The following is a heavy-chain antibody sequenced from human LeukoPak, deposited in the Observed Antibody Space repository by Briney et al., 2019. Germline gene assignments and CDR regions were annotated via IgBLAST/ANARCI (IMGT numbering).Heavy chain of an antibody. CDR2: IYYSGST. CDR1: GGSISSYY. Sequence: SETLSLTCTVSGGSISSYYWSWIRQPPGKGLEWIGYIYYSGSTNYNPSLKSRVTISVDTSKNQFSLKLSSVTAADTAVYYCATVYGSGSYSWFDPWGQGTLVTVSS. V-gene: IGHV4-59*01. J-gene: IGHJ5*02. D-gene: IGHD3-10*01. CDR3: ATVYGSGSYSWFDP.